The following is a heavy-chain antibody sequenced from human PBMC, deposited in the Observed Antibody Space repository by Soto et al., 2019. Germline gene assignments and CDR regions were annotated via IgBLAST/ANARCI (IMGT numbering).Heavy chain of an antibody. D-gene: IGHD2-2*01. CDR3: ARPIVVVPAATSYYYYGMDV. V-gene: IGHV1-69*01. Sequence: QVQLVQSGAEVKKPGSSVKVSCKASGGTFSSYAISWVRQAPGQGLEWMGGIIPIFGTANYAQKFQGRVTITADESTSTDYMELSSLRSEYTAVYYCARPIVVVPAATSYYYYGMDVWGQGTTVTVSS. CDR2: IIPIFGTA. CDR1: GGTFSSYA. J-gene: IGHJ6*02.